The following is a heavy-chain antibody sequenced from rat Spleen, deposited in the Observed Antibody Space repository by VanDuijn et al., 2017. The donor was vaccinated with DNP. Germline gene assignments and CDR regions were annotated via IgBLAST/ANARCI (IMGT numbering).Heavy chain of an antibody. J-gene: IGHJ2*01. Sequence: EVQLVESGGGLVQPGRSLKLSCAASGFTFSDYNMAWVRQAPKKGLEWVATISYDGSSTYYRDSVKGRFTISRDNAKSTLYLQMDSLRSEDTATYYCARHPTGDYGSYDWGQGVMVTVSS. V-gene: IGHV5-7*01. CDR1: GFTFSDYN. D-gene: IGHD1-3*01. CDR2: ISYDGSST. CDR3: ARHPTGDYGSYD.